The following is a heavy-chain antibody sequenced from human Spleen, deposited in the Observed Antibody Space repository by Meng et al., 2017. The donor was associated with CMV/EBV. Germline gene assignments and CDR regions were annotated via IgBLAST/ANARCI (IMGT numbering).Heavy chain of an antibody. D-gene: IGHD3-10*01. CDR3: ARVFYYGSGRRFDP. V-gene: IGHV4-4*01. Sequence: SGGSISSSSCWSWVRQPPGTGLEWIGEIPHSGSTNYNPSLKSRVTMSGDKSKNQFSLKLSSVTAADTAVYFCARVFYYGSGRRFDPWGQGTLVTVSS. CDR1: GGSISSSSC. CDR2: IPHSGST. J-gene: IGHJ5*02.